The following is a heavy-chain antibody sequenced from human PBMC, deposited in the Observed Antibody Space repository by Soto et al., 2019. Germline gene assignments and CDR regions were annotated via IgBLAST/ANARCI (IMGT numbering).Heavy chain of an antibody. Sequence: GGCLRLSCAPAGFTFGNAWLSWVTQAPGKXREWVGRIKSKTEGGTTDYAAPVKGRFTISRDDSKNTLYLQMNSLKTEDTAVYYCTRGRPGKYYYSSGSPYYWGEGTPVPASS. J-gene: IGHJ4*02. D-gene: IGHD3-22*01. CDR3: TRGRPGKYYYSSGSPYY. CDR2: IKSKTEGGTT. CDR1: GFTFGNAW. V-gene: IGHV3-15*01.